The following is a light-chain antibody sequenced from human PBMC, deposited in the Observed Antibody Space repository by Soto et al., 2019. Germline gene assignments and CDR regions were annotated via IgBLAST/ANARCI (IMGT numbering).Light chain of an antibody. CDR1: QSVRSN. CDR2: GAS. CDR3: QQYNNWPPIT. V-gene: IGKV3-15*01. J-gene: IGKJ5*01. Sequence: EIVLTQSPGTLSLSPGERATLSCRASQSVRSNLAWYQQKPGQSPRLLIYGASTRATGIPARLSGSGSGTEFTLTISSLQSEDFAVYYCQQYNNWPPITFGQGTRLEIK.